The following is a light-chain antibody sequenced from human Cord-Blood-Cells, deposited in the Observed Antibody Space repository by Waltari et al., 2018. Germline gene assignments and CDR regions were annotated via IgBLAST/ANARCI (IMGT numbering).Light chain of an antibody. CDR3: SSYTSSSPWV. J-gene: IGLJ3*02. CDR1: SSDVGGYNY. Sequence: QSALTQPASVSGSPGQSITISCTGTSSDVGGYNYVSWYQQHPGKAPKLMIYGVSNRPAGVSNRCPGSKSGNTASLTISGLQAEDEADYYCSSYTSSSPWVFGGGTKLTVL. CDR2: GVS. V-gene: IGLV2-14*01.